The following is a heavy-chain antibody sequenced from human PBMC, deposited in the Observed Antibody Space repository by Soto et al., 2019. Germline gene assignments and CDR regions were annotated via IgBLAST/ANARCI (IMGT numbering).Heavy chain of an antibody. CDR3: AKNYYGSGSYLGPFGY. D-gene: IGHD3-10*01. CDR2: ISYDGSNK. CDR1: GITFSDYG. J-gene: IGHJ4*02. Sequence: LRLSCAARGITFSDYGIDRVGQAPGRGLEWVAVISYDGSNKYYADSVKGRFTISRDNSMHTLYLQMNTLRAEDTAVYYCAKNYYGSGSYLGPFGYWGQGTLVTVSS. V-gene: IGHV3-30-3*01.